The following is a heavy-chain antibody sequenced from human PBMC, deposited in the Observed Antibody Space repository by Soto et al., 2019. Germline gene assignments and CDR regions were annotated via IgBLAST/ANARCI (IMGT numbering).Heavy chain of an antibody. V-gene: IGHV3-15*01. CDR2: IKSKTDGGTT. CDR3: TTWNRCPAGNCFDP. Sequence: GGSLRLSCAASGFTFSNAWMSWVRQAPGKGLEWVGRIKSKTDGGTTDYAAPVKGRFTISRDDSKNTLYLQMNSLKTEDTAVYYCTTWNRCPAGNCFDPWGQGTLVTVSS. J-gene: IGHJ5*02. CDR1: GFTFSNAW. D-gene: IGHD1-1*01.